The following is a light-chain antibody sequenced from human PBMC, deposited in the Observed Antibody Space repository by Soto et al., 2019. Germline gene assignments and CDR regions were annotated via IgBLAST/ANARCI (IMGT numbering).Light chain of an antibody. CDR3: QQYNSNPWT. V-gene: IGKV1-5*01. Sequence: DIQMTQSPSTLSASVGDRVTITCRASQSINSWLAWYQQKAGKAPKLLIYDASSLESGVPSRFSGSGSVTEFTLTISSLQPDDFATYYCQQYNSNPWTFGQGTKVEIK. CDR1: QSINSW. J-gene: IGKJ1*01. CDR2: DAS.